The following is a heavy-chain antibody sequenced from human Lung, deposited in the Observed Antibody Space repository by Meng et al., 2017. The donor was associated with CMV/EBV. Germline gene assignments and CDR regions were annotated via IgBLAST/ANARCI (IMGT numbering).Heavy chain of an antibody. J-gene: IGHJ5*02. Sequence: VHLQASVQGLCKPSEPLSLTCTVSGDSITSYYWSWIRQPAGKGLEWIGRISASGNTRYNPSLKSRVTMSVDTSKNQFSLKLSSVTAADTAVYYCARYFGSSWYPNWFDPWCQGTLVTVSS. CDR3: ARYFGSSWYPNWFDP. V-gene: IGHV4-4*07. CDR2: ISASGNT. D-gene: IGHD6-13*01. CDR1: GDSITSYY.